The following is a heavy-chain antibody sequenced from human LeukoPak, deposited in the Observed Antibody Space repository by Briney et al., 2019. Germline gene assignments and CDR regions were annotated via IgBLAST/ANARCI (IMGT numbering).Heavy chain of an antibody. CDR2: IYSGGST. Sequence: GGSLRLSCAASGFTVSNNYMSWVRQAPGKGLEWVSLIYSGGSTYSPASVSGRFTMSRDNSKNTLYLQMNSLRGEDTAIYYCAKRSRESSGHFDLRGQGTPGTVSS. CDR1: GFTVSNNY. CDR3: AKRSRESSGHFDL. V-gene: IGHV3-53*01. D-gene: IGHD3-22*01. J-gene: IGHJ4*02.